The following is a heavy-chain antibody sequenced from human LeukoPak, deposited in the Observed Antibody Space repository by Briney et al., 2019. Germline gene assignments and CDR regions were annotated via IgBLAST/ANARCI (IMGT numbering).Heavy chain of an antibody. Sequence: ASVKVSCKAPGYTFTSYDINWVRQATGQGLEWMGWMNPNSGNTGYAQKFQGRVTMTRNTSISTAYMELSSLRSEDTAVYYCARGRLLTMVRGVIRSRRPLDPWGQGTLVTVSS. D-gene: IGHD3-10*01. CDR2: MNPNSGNT. V-gene: IGHV1-8*01. CDR1: GYTFTSYD. J-gene: IGHJ5*02. CDR3: ARGRLLTMVRGVIRSRRPLDP.